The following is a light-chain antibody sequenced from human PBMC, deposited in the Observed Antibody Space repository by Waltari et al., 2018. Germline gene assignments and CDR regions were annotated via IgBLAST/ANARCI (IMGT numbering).Light chain of an antibody. Sequence: SCRARQSVSRTLAWYQQKPGQAPRLLIYDASTRATGIADRFSGSGAGTDFRLTISRLEPEDFAVYYCQKDGRLPATFGQGTKVEIK. J-gene: IGKJ1*01. V-gene: IGKV3-20*01. CDR1: QSVSRT. CDR2: DAS. CDR3: QKDGRLPAT.